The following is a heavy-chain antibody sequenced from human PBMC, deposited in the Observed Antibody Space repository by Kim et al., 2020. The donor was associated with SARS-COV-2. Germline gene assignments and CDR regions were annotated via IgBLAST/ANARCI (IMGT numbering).Heavy chain of an antibody. V-gene: IGHV3-33*01. J-gene: IGHJ4*02. D-gene: IGHD4-17*01. Sequence: GGSLRLSCAASGFTFSSYGMHWVRQAPGKGLEWVAVIWYDGSNKYYADSVKGRFTISRDNSKNTLYLQMNSLRAEDTAVYYCARGRSTVVTQPLDYWGQGTLVTVSS. CDR3: ARGRSTVVTQPLDY. CDR1: GFTFSSYG. CDR2: IWYDGSNK.